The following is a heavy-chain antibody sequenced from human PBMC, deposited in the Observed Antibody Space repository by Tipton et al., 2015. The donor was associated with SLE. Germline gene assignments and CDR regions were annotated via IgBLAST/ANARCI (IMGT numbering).Heavy chain of an antibody. CDR1: GGSISSSSYY. D-gene: IGHD2-15*01. CDR2: IYYSGGT. V-gene: IGHV4-39*07. CDR3: ARGDGGTDDPFDI. Sequence: TLSLTCTVSGGSISSSSYYWGWVRQPPGKGLEWIGSIYYSGGTYYNPSLRGRVTISVDTSKNQFSLKLSSVTAADTAVYYCARGDGGTDDPFDIWGQGTMVNVSS. J-gene: IGHJ3*02.